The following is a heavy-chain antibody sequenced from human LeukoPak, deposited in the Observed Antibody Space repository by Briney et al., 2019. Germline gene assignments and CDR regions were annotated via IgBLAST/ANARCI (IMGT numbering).Heavy chain of an antibody. CDR2: IYHSGST. J-gene: IGHJ4*02. Sequence: PSETLSLTCTVSGYSISSGYYWGWIRQPPRKGLGWIGSIYHSGSTHFNPSLKSRVTISVDTSKNQFSLKLSSVTAADTAVYYCATYYTIFDPFDYWGQGTLVTVSS. V-gene: IGHV4-38-2*02. CDR3: ATYYTIFDPFDY. CDR1: GYSISSGYY. D-gene: IGHD3-3*01.